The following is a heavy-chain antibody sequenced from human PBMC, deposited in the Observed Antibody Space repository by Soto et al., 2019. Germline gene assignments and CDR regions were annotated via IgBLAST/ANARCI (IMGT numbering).Heavy chain of an antibody. D-gene: IGHD3-22*01. CDR1: GYSFTSYW. Sequence: PGESLKISCKGSGYSFTSYWISWVRQMPGKGLEWMGRIDPSDSYTNYSPSFQGHVTISADKSISTAYLQWSSLKGSDTAMYYCARYYYDSSGYYWWAFDIWGQGTMVTVSS. J-gene: IGHJ3*02. V-gene: IGHV5-10-1*01. CDR3: ARYYYDSSGYYWWAFDI. CDR2: IDPSDSYT.